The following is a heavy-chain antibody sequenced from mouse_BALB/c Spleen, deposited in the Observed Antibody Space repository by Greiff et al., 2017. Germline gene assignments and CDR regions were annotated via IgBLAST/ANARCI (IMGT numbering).Heavy chain of an antibody. CDR3: AGGWVRQGFDY. Sequence: DVMLVESGGGLVKPGGSLKLSCAASGFTFSSYAMSWVRQTPEKRLEWVASISSGGSTYYPDSVKGRFTISRDNARNILYLQMSSLRSEDTAMYYCAGGWVRQGFDYWGQGTTLTVSS. CDR1: GFTFSSYA. V-gene: IGHV5-6-5*01. J-gene: IGHJ2*01. D-gene: IGHD2-14*01. CDR2: ISSGGST.